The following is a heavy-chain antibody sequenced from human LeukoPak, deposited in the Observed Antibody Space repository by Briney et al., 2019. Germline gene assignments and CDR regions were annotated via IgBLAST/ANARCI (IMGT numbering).Heavy chain of an antibody. CDR1: GFTFSDYD. D-gene: IGHD3-10*01. V-gene: IGHV3-21*01. CDR2: ISSSSGYI. Sequence: GGSLRLSCAASGFTFSDYDMNWVRQAPGKGLEWVSYISSSSGYIYYADSVKGRFTISRDNAKNSLYLQMNSLRAEDTAVYYCARSLYDGSGSYSQLFDYWGQGTLVTVSS. CDR3: ARSLYDGSGSYSQLFDY. J-gene: IGHJ4*02.